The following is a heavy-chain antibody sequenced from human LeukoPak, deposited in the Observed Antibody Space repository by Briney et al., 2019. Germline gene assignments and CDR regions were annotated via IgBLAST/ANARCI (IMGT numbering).Heavy chain of an antibody. D-gene: IGHD3-16*01. J-gene: IGHJ4*02. V-gene: IGHV3-23*01. Sequence: PGGSLRLSCAVSQFSLTRYAMHWVREATGKGLEGVSLMSGSGDRTTYADSVRGRFTMSRDNSKNTLYLQMNSLRAEDTAIYYCARATAGTFYQFDYWGRGTLVTVSS. CDR2: MSGSGDRT. CDR3: ARATAGTFYQFDY. CDR1: QFSLTRYA.